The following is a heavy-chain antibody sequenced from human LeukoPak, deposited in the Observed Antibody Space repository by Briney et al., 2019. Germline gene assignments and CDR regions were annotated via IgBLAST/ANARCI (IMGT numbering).Heavy chain of an antibody. D-gene: IGHD2-15*01. CDR3: AKHRGRIRYFGY. J-gene: IGHJ4*02. CDR2: IRYDGSNK. CDR1: GFTFSSYG. Sequence: GGSLRLSCAASGFTFSSYGMHWVRQAPGKGLEWVAFIRYDGSNKYYADSVKGRFTISRDNFKNTLYLQMNSLRAEDTAVYYCAKHRGRIRYFGYWGPGPLVTVSS. V-gene: IGHV3-30*02.